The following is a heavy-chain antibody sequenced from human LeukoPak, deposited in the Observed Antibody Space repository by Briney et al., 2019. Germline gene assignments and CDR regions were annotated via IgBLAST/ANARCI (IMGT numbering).Heavy chain of an antibody. J-gene: IGHJ6*03. Sequence: GGSLRLSCAASGFTFSSYWMHWVRQAPGKGLVWVSRINSDGSSTSYADSVKGRFTISRDNAKNTLYLQMNSLRAEDTAVYYCARDHLSSGSSPDYYYYYYMDVWGKGTTVTISS. CDR1: GFTFSSYW. D-gene: IGHD6-19*01. CDR2: INSDGSST. V-gene: IGHV3-74*01. CDR3: ARDHLSSGSSPDYYYYYYMDV.